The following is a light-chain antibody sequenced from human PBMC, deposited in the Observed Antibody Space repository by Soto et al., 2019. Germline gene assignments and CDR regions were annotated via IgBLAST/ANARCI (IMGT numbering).Light chain of an antibody. J-gene: IGKJ5*01. CDR2: GAS. CDR3: QQRHMWPIT. CDR1: QSVSSN. V-gene: IGKV3-15*01. Sequence: EIVMTQYPATLCLSPGARAXXSWRASQSVSSNLAWYRQKPGQAPRLLIYGASTRATGIPARFSGSGSGTDFTLTISSLEPEDSAVYYCQQRHMWPITFGQGTRLAVK.